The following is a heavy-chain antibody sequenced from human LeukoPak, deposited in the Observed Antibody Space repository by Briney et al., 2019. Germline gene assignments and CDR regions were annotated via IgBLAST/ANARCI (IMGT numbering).Heavy chain of an antibody. Sequence: GGSLRLSCAASGFTFSNYAMSWVRQAPGKGLEWVSGISSDGGTFYPDSVKGRFTISRDNSKNTLYLQMDSLGAADTAIYYCAKEIAAIGLPAVDHWGQGTLVTVSS. J-gene: IGHJ4*02. CDR2: ISSDGGT. CDR3: AKEIAAIGLPAVDH. D-gene: IGHD6-13*01. V-gene: IGHV3-23*01. CDR1: GFTFSNYA.